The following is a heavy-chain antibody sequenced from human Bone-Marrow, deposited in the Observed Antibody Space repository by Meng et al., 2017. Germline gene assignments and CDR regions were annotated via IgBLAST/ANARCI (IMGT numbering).Heavy chain of an antibody. D-gene: IGHD2-8*01. Sequence: QWQPVQACREVKQPLASVKLSCKPYGYTFAAYWIHWLRQAPGQGLEWMGGIIPIFGTANYAQKFQGRVTITADTSTDTAYMELSSLRSEDTAVYYCATDVRNYVDYWGQGTLVTVSS. CDR2: IIPIFGTA. CDR3: ATDVRNYVDY. CDR1: GYTFAAYW. V-gene: IGHV1-69*06. J-gene: IGHJ4*02.